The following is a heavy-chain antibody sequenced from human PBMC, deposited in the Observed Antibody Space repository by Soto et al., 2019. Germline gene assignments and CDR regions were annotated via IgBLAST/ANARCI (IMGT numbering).Heavy chain of an antibody. D-gene: IGHD3-10*01. CDR1: WSSYHKRKIR. J-gene: IGHJ6*04. CDR2: IDWDDDK. Sequence: LSQTCSFRWSSYHKRKIRVSWIRKPPGKSLEWRARIDWDDDKFYSTSLKTRLTISKGTSKNQVVLTMTNMDPVDTATYYCSRFLPGPAGGHASRGLDVCGKGPPIT. CDR3: SRFLPGPAGGHASRGLDV. V-gene: IGHV2-70*04.